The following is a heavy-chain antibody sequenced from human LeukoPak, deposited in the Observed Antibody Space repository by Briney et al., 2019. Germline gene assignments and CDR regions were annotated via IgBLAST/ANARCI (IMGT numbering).Heavy chain of an antibody. D-gene: IGHD4-23*01. CDR2: IYTSGST. Sequence: SETLSLTCTVSGGSISSYYWSWIRQPAGKGLEWIGRIYTSGSTNYNPSLKSRVTMSVDTSKNQFSLKLSSVTAADTAVYYCARLLDGGNSVWFDPWGQGTLVTVSS. V-gene: IGHV4-4*07. CDR3: ARLLDGGNSVWFDP. J-gene: IGHJ5*02. CDR1: GGSISSYY.